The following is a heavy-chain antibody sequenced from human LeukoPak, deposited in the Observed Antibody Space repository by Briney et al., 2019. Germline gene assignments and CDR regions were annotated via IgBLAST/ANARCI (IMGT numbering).Heavy chain of an antibody. J-gene: IGHJ4*02. CDR2: INHRGST. Sequence: SETLSLTCAVYGGSFSGYYWSWIRQPPGKGLEWIGEINHRGSTNYNPSLKSRVTISVDTSKNQFSLKLSSVTAADTAVYYCARRRTGDNTYFDYWGQGTLVTVSS. CDR3: ARRRTGDNTYFDY. V-gene: IGHV4-34*01. D-gene: IGHD7-27*01. CDR1: GGSFSGYY.